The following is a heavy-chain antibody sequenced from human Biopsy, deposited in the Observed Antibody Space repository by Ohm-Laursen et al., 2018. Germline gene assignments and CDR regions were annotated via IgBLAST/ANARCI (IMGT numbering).Heavy chain of an antibody. CDR3: ARHSTGFWFDP. CDR2: IFYGGIT. V-gene: IGHV4-39*01. Sequence: SDTLSLTCTVSGGSISSETNYWGWIRQPPGKGLEWIGSIFYGGITYYNPSLKSRVTISVDTSKNQFSLNLSSVTGADTAVYYCARHSTGFWFDPWGQGTLVIVSS. J-gene: IGHJ5*02. CDR1: GGSISSETNY.